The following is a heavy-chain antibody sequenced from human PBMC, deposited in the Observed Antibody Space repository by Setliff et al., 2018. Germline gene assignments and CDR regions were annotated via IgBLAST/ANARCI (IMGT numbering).Heavy chain of an antibody. V-gene: IGHV1-45*02. J-gene: IGHJ4*02. CDR3: ARPSYSSGWYGNFDY. Sequence: RASVKVSCKASGYTFTYRYLHWVRQAPGQALEWMGWITPFNGNTNYAQKFQDRVTITRDRSMSTAYMELSSLRSEDTAVYYCARPSYSSGWYGNFDYWGQGTLVTVSS. CDR2: ITPFNGNT. CDR1: GYTFTYRY. D-gene: IGHD6-19*01.